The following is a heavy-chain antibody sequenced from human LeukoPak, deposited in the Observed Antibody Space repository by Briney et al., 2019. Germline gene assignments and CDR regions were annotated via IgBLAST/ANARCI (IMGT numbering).Heavy chain of an antibody. V-gene: IGHV1-2*02. D-gene: IGHD6-19*01. CDR1: GYTFTGYY. Sequence: GASVKVSCKASGYTFTGYYMHWVRQAPGQGLEWMGWINPNSGGTNYAQKFQGRVTMTGDTSISTAYMELSRLRSDDTAVYYCARDLLRASRAQWLGRYGMDVWGQGTTVTVSS. CDR3: ARDLLRASRAQWLGRYGMDV. CDR2: INPNSGGT. J-gene: IGHJ6*02.